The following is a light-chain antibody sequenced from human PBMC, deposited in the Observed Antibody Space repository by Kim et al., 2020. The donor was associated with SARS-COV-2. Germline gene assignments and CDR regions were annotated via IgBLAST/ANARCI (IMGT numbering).Light chain of an antibody. J-gene: IGLJ3*02. CDR2: DVS. Sequence: QSALTQPASVSGSPGQSITISCSGTSSDVGDYNYVSWYQQPPGKPTQLMFYDVSKRSSGVSHRFSGSKSGNTAFLITSGHPADDEAYYYCSSYTSRSSWVFGGGTQLTVL. V-gene: IGLV2-14*01. CDR1: SSDVGDYNY. CDR3: SSYTSRSSWV.